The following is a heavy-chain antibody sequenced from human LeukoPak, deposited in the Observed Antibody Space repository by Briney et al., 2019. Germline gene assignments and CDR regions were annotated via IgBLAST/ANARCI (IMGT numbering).Heavy chain of an antibody. V-gene: IGHV1-18*01. CDR1: GFTFTAYG. J-gene: IGHJ4*02. D-gene: IGHD2-21*02. CDR2: ISAYNGNT. CDR3: ARISRQRLLHDFDY. Sequence: EASVKVSCKTSGFTFTAYGFSWVRQAPGQGLEWMGWISAYNGNTNYAQKFQGRVTMTTDISTSTAYMDLGSLRSDDTAVYHCARISRQRLLHDFDYWGQGTLVTVSS.